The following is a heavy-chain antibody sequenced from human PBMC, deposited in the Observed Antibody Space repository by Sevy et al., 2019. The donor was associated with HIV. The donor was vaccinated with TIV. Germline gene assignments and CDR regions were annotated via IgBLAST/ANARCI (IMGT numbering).Heavy chain of an antibody. D-gene: IGHD6-19*01. CDR3: ATGDDSRGWYLGVKIFDY. CDR1: GFTFSSYA. J-gene: IGHJ4*02. Sequence: GGSLRLSCAASGFTFSSYAMHWVRQAPGKGLEWVAVISYDGSNKYYADSVKGRFTISRDNSKNTLYLQMNSLRAEDTAVYYCATGDDSRGWYLGVKIFDYWGQGTLVTVSS. CDR2: ISYDGSNK. V-gene: IGHV3-30-3*01.